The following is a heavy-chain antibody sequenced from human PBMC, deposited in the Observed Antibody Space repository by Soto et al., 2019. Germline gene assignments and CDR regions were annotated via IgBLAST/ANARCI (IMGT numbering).Heavy chain of an antibody. V-gene: IGHV3-21*01. D-gene: IGHD6-19*01. CDR1: GFSFSNYG. J-gene: IGHJ1*01. CDR2: ISSSSYI. Sequence: GGSLRLSCAASGFSFSNYGMNWVRQAPGKGLEWVSSISSSSYISYADSVKGRFTISRDNAKNSVYLQMNGLRAEDTAVYYCAKGVPGIAVAGTGYFQHWGQGT. CDR3: AKGVPGIAVAGTGYFQH.